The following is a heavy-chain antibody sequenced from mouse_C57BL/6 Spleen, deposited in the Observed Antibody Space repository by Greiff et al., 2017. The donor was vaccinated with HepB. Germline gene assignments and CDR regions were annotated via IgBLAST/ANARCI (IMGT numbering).Heavy chain of an antibody. J-gene: IGHJ1*03. CDR1: GYTFTSYW. D-gene: IGHD1-1*01. V-gene: IGHV1-52*01. Sequence: QVQLQQPGAELVRPGSSVKLSCKASGYTFTSYWMHWVKQRPIQGLEWIGNIDPSDSETHYNQKFKDKATLTVDKSSSTSYMQLSSLTSADSAVYYCARDYYVSSPYWYFDVWGTGTTVTVSS. CDR3: ARDYYVSSPYWYFDV. CDR2: IDPSDSET.